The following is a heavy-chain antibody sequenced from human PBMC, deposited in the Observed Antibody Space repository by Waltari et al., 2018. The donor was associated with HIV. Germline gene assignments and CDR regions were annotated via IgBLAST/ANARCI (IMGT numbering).Heavy chain of an antibody. V-gene: IGHV4-38-2*02. CDR1: ASSISSNYY. J-gene: IGHJ3*02. D-gene: IGHD3-22*01. Sequence: QVQLQESGPRLVKASETLSLTCTVSASSISSNYYWGWIRQPPGKGLQWIGSIYRTGTNYYNPSLKSRVTISADLSKNQFSLKLTSVSAADTAVYYCARDQDYYDSSGYTCYAFDIWGQGTSVTVSS. CDR3: ARDQDYYDSSGYTCYAFDI. CDR2: IYRTGTN.